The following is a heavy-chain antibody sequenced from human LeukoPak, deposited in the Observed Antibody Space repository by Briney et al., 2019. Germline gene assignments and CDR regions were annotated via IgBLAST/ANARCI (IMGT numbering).Heavy chain of an antibody. CDR2: INTNTGNP. CDR1: GYTFTSYA. J-gene: IGHJ6*02. Sequence: GASVKVSCKASGYTFTSYAMNWVRQAPGQGLEWMGWINTNTGNPTYAQGFTGRFVFSLDTSVSTAYLQISSLKAEDTAVYYCARKVEYSSSWYRGPRYYYGMDVWGQGTTVTVSS. D-gene: IGHD6-13*01. V-gene: IGHV7-4-1*02. CDR3: ARKVEYSSSWYRGPRYYYGMDV.